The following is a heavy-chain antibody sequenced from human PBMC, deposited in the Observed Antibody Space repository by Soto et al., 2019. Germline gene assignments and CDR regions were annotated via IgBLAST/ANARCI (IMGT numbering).Heavy chain of an antibody. D-gene: IGHD5-12*01. CDR2: IWYDGSNK. V-gene: IGHV3-33*01. J-gene: IGHJ6*02. CDR3: ARDRVQSRYSGYKGATAWSYGMDV. Sequence: GGSLRLSCAASGFTFSSYGMHWVRQAPGKGLEWVAVIWYDGSNKYYADSVKGRFTISRDNSKNTLYLQMNSLRAEDTAVYYCARDRVQSRYSGYKGATAWSYGMDVWGQGTTVTVSS. CDR1: GFTFSSYG.